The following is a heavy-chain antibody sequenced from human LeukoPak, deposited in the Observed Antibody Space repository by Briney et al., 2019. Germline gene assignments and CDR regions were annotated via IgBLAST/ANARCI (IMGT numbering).Heavy chain of an antibody. CDR3: ARHQYDSGIDHTN. D-gene: IGHD3-10*01. CDR2: ISYNGST. CDR1: GASISSYY. Sequence: PSETLSLTCTVSGASISSYYWDWIRQPPGKGLEWIGYISYNGSTSYNPSLKSRVTISVDTSKNQFSLSLNSVTAADTAVYYCARHQYDSGIDHTNWGQGTLVTVSS. J-gene: IGHJ4*02. V-gene: IGHV4-59*12.